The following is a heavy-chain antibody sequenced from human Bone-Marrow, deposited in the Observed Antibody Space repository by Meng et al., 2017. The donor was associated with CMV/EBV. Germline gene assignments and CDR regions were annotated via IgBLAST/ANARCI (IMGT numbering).Heavy chain of an antibody. CDR2: IYYSGST. J-gene: IGHJ4*02. Sequence: SETLSLTCTVSGGSISSSSYYWGWIRQPPGKGLEWIGSIYYSGSTYYNPSLKSRVTISVDTSKNQFSLKLSSVTAADTAVYYCARGVGIAAAGVDYWGQGTRVTVSS. V-gene: IGHV4-39*07. CDR1: GGSISSSSYY. CDR3: ARGVGIAAAGVDY. D-gene: IGHD6-13*01.